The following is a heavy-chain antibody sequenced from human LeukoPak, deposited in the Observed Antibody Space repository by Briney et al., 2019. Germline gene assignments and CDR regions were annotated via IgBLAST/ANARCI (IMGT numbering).Heavy chain of an antibody. J-gene: IGHJ4*02. CDR2: ISSSSSYI. CDR3: ARDFGDPTFDY. D-gene: IGHD4-17*01. V-gene: IGHV3-21*01. Sequence: GESLRLSCAASGFTFSSYSMNWVRQAPGKGLEWVSSISSSSSYIYYADSVKGRFTISRDNAKNSLYLQMNSLRAEDTAVYYCARDFGDPTFDYWGQGTLVTVSS. CDR1: GFTFSSYS.